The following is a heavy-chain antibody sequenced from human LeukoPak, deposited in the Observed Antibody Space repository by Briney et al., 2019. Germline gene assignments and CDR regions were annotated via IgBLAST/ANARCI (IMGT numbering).Heavy chain of an antibody. Sequence: GGSLRLSCAASGFTFSDYYMSWIRQVPGKGLEWVSYITSSGDTIYYADSVKGRFTISRDIPENSVYLQMNSLRAEDTAVYYCAREGENWGEGYFWGQGTLVTVSS. CDR2: ITSSGDTI. CDR1: GFTFSDYY. V-gene: IGHV3-11*01. J-gene: IGHJ4*02. CDR3: AREGENWGEGYF. D-gene: IGHD7-27*01.